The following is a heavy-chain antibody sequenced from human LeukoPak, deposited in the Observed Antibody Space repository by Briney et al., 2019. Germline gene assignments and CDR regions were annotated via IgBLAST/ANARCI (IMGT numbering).Heavy chain of an antibody. CDR1: GFLFTRYW. Sequence: GGSLRLSCEASGFLFTRYWMSWVRQAPGKGPEWVAHIKENGNEQYYADSVKGRFTICRDNVKQSLCLQMNNLRVEDTAVYYCARGPGDYDASDIWGQGTVVAVSS. V-gene: IGHV3-7*01. D-gene: IGHD4-11*01. CDR2: IKENGNEQ. J-gene: IGHJ3*02. CDR3: ARGPGDYDASDI.